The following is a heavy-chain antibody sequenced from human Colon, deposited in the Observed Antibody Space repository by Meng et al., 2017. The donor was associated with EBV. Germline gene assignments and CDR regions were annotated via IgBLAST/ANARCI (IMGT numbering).Heavy chain of an antibody. CDR3: ARDPAQEDFDTSGYMYDS. J-gene: IGHJ5*01. V-gene: IGHV4-34*02. CDR1: GGSFRGNF. CDR2: IHHSGST. Sequence: QVPLPPGGAGLLQLSETLSLACSVFGGSFRGNFWTWIRQSPGEGLEWIGEIHHSGSTKYNPSLKNRVSISLDTSKKQFSLQLTSVTAADTAVYFCARDPAQEDFDTSGYMYDSWGPGTLVTVSS. D-gene: IGHD3-22*01.